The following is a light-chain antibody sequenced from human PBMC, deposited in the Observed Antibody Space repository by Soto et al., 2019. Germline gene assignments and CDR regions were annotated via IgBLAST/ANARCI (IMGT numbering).Light chain of an antibody. CDR2: EVS. CDR3: SSYTSSSTLLYV. V-gene: IGLV2-14*01. CDR1: SSDVGGYNY. J-gene: IGLJ1*01. Sequence: ALTQPASVSGSPGQPITISCTGTSSDVGGYNYVSWYQQHPGKAPKLMIYEVSNRPSGVSNRFSGSKSGNTASLTISGLQAEDEADYYCSSYTSSSTLLYVFGTGTKVTVL.